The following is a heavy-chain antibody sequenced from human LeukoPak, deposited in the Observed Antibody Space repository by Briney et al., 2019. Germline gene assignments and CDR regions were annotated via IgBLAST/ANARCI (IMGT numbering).Heavy chain of an antibody. D-gene: IGHD5-18*01. J-gene: IGHJ4*02. Sequence: SGTLSLTCAVSGASMSTHYWSWLRQPPGKGLEWIGYLLDSWRTKDNPSLQSRVTLSAETSKNQFSLRLTPVPAADTAVYYCATIRRGSIYGYFDFWGQGILVTVSS. CDR3: ATIRRGSIYGYFDF. CDR1: GASMSTHY. CDR2: LLDSWRT. V-gene: IGHV4-59*11.